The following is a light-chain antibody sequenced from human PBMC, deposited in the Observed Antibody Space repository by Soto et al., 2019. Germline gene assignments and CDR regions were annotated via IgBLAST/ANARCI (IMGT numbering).Light chain of an antibody. J-gene: IGLJ3*02. Sequence: QLVLTQPPSASGTPGQWVTISCSGSNSNIGRNTVNWYQQVPGTAPKVLIYNNNQRPSGVPDRFSGSKSGTAASLAISGLRSEDEADYYCAVWDDSLHGVFGGGTKLTVL. CDR2: NNN. CDR1: NSNIGRNT. CDR3: AVWDDSLHGV. V-gene: IGLV1-44*01.